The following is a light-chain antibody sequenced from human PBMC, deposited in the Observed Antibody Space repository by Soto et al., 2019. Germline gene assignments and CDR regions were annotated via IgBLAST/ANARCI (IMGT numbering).Light chain of an antibody. CDR1: SGINVGTYR. CDR3: MIWHSSAVV. Sequence: QPVLTQPSSLSASPGASASLTCTLRSGINVGTYRIYWYQQKPGSPPQYLLRYKSDSDKQQGSGVPSRFPGSRDASANAGILLLSGLHSEDEADYYCMIWHSSAVVFGGGTKLTVL. V-gene: IGLV5-45*02. J-gene: IGLJ2*01. CDR2: YKSDSDK.